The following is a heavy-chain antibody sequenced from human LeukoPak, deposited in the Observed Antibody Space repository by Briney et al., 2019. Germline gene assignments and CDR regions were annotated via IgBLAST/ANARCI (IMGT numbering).Heavy chain of an antibody. CDR1: GFTFSSYA. V-gene: IGHV3-23*01. J-gene: IGHJ3*02. CDR3: SMIISGGDAFDI. D-gene: IGHD3-22*01. Sequence: GGSLRLSCAASGFTFSSYAMSWVRQAPGKGLEWVSAISGSGGSTYYADSVKGRFTISRDNAKNSLYLQMNSLRAEDTAVYYCSMIISGGDAFDIWGQGTMVTVSS. CDR2: ISGSGGST.